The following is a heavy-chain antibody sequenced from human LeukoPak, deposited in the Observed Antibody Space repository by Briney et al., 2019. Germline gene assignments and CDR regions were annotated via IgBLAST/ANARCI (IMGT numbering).Heavy chain of an antibody. D-gene: IGHD3-10*01. CDR2: INHSGST. CDR3: ARGPNYYGSGSTLGFDY. V-gene: IGHV4-34*01. Sequence: PSETLSLTCAVYGGSFSGYYWSWICQPPGKGLEWIGEINHSGSTNYNPSLKSRVTISVDTSKNQFSLKLSSVTAADTAVYYCARGPNYYGSGSTLGFDYWGQGTLVTVSS. CDR1: GGSFSGYY. J-gene: IGHJ4*02.